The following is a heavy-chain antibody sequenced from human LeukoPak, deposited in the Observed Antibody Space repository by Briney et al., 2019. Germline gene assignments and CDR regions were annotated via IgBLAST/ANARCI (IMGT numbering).Heavy chain of an antibody. CDR2: ISSSSSYI. CDR3: ARDPYSGSYSRPSTNWFDP. D-gene: IGHD1-26*01. CDR1: GFTFSSYS. V-gene: IGHV3-21*01. J-gene: IGHJ5*02. Sequence: GGSLRLSCAASGFTFSSYSMNWVRQAPGKGLEWVSSISSSSSYIYYADSVKGRFTISRDNAKNSLYLQMNSLRAEDTAVYYCARDPYSGSYSRPSTNWFDPWGQGTLVTVSS.